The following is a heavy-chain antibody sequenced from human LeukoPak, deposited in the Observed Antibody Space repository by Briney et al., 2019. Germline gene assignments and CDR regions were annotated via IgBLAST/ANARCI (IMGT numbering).Heavy chain of an antibody. J-gene: IGHJ5*02. CDR1: GGSFSGYY. Sequence: PSETLSLTCAVYGGSFSGYYWSWIRQPPGKGLEWIGEINHSGSTNYNPSLKSRVTISVDTSKNQFSLKLSSVTAADTAVYYCAREIRVHSSSWYGPWGQGTLVTVSS. CDR2: INHSGST. D-gene: IGHD6-13*01. V-gene: IGHV4-34*01. CDR3: AREIRVHSSSWYGP.